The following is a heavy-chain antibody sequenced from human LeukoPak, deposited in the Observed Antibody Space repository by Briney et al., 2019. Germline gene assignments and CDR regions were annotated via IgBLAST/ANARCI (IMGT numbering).Heavy chain of an antibody. D-gene: IGHD3-3*01. CDR1: GGSISSGGYY. Sequence: SGTLSLTCTVSGGSISSGGYYWSWIRQHPGKGLEWIGYIYYSGSTYYNPSLKSRVTISVDTSKNQFSLKLSSVTAADTAVYYCARALSDFWSGYYHLDYWGQGTLVTVSS. CDR2: IYYSGST. J-gene: IGHJ4*02. CDR3: ARALSDFWSGYYHLDY. V-gene: IGHV4-31*03.